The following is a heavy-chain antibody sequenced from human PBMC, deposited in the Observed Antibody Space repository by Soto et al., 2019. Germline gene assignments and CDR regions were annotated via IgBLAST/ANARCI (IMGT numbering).Heavy chain of an antibody. CDR1: GYTFTSYA. V-gene: IGHV1-3*01. CDR3: ARDQGRPVIKKGGSRPVITGGGELDY. Sequence: QVQLVQSGAEVKKPGASVKVSCKASGYTFTSYAMHWVRQAPGQRLEWMGWINAGNGNTKYSQKFQGRVTITRDTSASTAYRELSSLRSEDTAVYYCARDQGRPVIKKGGSRPVITGGGELDYWGQGTLVTVSS. CDR2: INAGNGNT. D-gene: IGHD2-21*01. J-gene: IGHJ4*02.